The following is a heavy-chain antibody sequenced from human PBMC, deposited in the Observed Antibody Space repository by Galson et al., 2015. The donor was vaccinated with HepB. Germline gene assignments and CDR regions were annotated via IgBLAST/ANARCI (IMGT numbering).Heavy chain of an antibody. CDR2: INPNSGGT. CDR1: GYIFTGYY. D-gene: IGHD6-6*01. Sequence: SVKVSCKASGYIFTGYYMHWVRQARGQGPEWMGWINPNSGGTDYAQKFQGRVTMTRDTSISTAYMEVARLTSDDTAVYYCARGYGSSSFSYSRQGTLVTVSS. CDR3: ARGYGSSSFSY. V-gene: IGHV1-2*02. J-gene: IGHJ4*02.